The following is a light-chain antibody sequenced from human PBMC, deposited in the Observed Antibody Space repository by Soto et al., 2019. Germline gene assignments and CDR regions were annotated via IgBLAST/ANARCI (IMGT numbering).Light chain of an antibody. V-gene: IGKV1-16*01. J-gene: IGKJ3*01. Sequence: DIQMTQSPSSLTASVGDRVTITCQASQGISSFLAWFQQKPGKAPKSLIYGASTLQSGVLSRFSGSGSGTDFTLTISSLQPVDFATYYCQQYKSHPFTFGPGTKVDIK. CDR3: QQYKSHPFT. CDR2: GAS. CDR1: QGISSF.